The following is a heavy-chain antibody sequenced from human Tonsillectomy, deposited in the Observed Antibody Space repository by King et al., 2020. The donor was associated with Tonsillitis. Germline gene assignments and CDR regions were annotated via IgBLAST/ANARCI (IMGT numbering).Heavy chain of an antibody. D-gene: IGHD6-6*01. CDR3: AKDFLEYSSAYFHDY. CDR2: ISHDGGDK. CDR1: GFTFSMYG. Sequence: VQLVESGGGVVQPGRSLRLSCAASGFTFSMYGMHWVRQAPGKGLEWVAVISHDGGDKYYGDSVKGRFTISRDNSKNTLYLQMNSLRAEDTAVYYCAKDFLEYSSAYFHDYWGQGTLVTVSS. V-gene: IGHV3-30*18. J-gene: IGHJ4*02.